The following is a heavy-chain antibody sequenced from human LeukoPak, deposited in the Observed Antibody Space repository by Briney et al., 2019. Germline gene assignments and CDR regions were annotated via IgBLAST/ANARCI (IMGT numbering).Heavy chain of an antibody. Sequence: SETLSLTCNVSGGSISSYYWSWIRQPPGKGLEWIGYIYYSGSTNYNPSLKSRVTISVDTSKNQFSLKLSSVTAADTAVYYCARHPFSAGADNWFDPWGQGTLVTVSS. J-gene: IGHJ5*02. CDR2: IYYSGST. CDR1: GGSISSYY. CDR3: ARHPFSAGADNWFDP. V-gene: IGHV4-59*08. D-gene: IGHD1-26*01.